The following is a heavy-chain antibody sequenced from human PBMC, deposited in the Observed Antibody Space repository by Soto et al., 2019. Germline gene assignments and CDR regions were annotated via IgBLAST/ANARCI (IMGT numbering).Heavy chain of an antibody. Sequence: SQTLSLTCAISGDSVSSNSAAWNWIRQSPSRGLEWLGRTYYRSKWYNDYAVSVKSRITINPVTSKNQFSLQLNSVTPRDTAVYYCAVAAGTGDAFDIWGQGTMVTVSS. J-gene: IGHJ3*02. CDR2: TYYRSKWYN. CDR1: GDSVSSNSAA. CDR3: AVAAGTGDAFDI. V-gene: IGHV6-1*01. D-gene: IGHD6-13*01.